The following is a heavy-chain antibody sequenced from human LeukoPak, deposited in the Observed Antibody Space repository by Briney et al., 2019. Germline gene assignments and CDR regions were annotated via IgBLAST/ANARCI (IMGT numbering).Heavy chain of an antibody. J-gene: IGHJ4*02. D-gene: IGHD5-18*01. Sequence: PGGSLRLSCAASGFTFSSYAMSWVRQAPGKGLEWVSAISGSGGSTYYADSVKGRFTISRDNSKNTLYLQMNSLRAEDTAVYYCAKDHGYSYGPIYFDYWGQGTLVTVSS. CDR1: GFTFSSYA. CDR3: AKDHGYSYGPIYFDY. V-gene: IGHV3-23*01. CDR2: ISGSGGST.